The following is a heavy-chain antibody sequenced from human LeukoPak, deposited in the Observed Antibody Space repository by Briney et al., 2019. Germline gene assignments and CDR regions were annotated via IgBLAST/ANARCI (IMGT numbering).Heavy chain of an antibody. CDR3: ARELSGTTSYYFDY. CDR2: ISGSGTTI. Sequence: GGSLRLSCAASGFTFSSYEMNWVRQAPGKGLEWVSYISGSGTTIHYADSVKGRFTISRDNAKNSLYLQMNSLRVEDTAVYYCARELSGTTSYYFDYWGQGTLVTVSS. D-gene: IGHD1-7*01. CDR1: GFTFSSYE. J-gene: IGHJ4*02. V-gene: IGHV3-48*03.